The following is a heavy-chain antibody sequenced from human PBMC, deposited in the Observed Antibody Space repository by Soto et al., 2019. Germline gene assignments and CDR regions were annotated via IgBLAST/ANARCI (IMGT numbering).Heavy chain of an antibody. CDR2: ISGSGGST. D-gene: IGHD1-1*01. V-gene: IGHV3-23*01. CDR1: GFTFSSYA. J-gene: IGHJ5*02. CDR3: AKGNDDDNWFDP. Sequence: EVQLLESGGGLVQPGGSLRLSCAASGFTFSSYAMSWVRQAPGKGLEWVSAISGSGGSTYYADSVKGRFTISRDNSKNTLYLPMNSLRAEDTAVYYCAKGNDDDNWFDPWGQGTMVTVSS.